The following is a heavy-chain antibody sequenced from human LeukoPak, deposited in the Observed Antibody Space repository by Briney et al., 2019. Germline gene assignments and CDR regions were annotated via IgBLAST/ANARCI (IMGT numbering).Heavy chain of an antibody. V-gene: IGHV3-21*01. Sequence: GGSLRLSCAASGFTFSSYSMNWVRQAPGKGLEWVSSISSSSSYIYYADSVKGRFTISRDNAKNSLYLQMDSLRAEDTAVYYCARAQSGPLPVDYWGQGTLVTVSS. CDR1: GFTFSSYS. CDR3: ARAQSGPLPVDY. J-gene: IGHJ4*02. CDR2: ISSSSSYI. D-gene: IGHD2-15*01.